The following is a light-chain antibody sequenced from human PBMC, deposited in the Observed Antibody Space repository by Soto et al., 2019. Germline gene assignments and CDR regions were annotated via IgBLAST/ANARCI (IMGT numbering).Light chain of an antibody. CDR3: QSYDSSLSGWV. V-gene: IGLV1-44*01. J-gene: IGLJ1*01. CDR2: SNN. CDR1: SSNIGSNT. Sequence: QSVLTQPPSASGTPGQRVTISCSGSSSNIGSNTVNWYQQLPGTAPKLLIYSNNQRPSGVPDRFSGSKSGTSASLAITGLQAEDEADYYCQSYDSSLSGWVFGTGTKVTVL.